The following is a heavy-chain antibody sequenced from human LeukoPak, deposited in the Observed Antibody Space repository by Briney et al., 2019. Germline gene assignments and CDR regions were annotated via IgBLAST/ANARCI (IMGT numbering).Heavy chain of an antibody. V-gene: IGHV4-4*07. Sequence: SEILSLTCSFSGGSISSYYWSWIRQPAGKGLEWIGRIHTSGSTNYNPSLKSRVTMSVDTSKNQFSLKLKSVTAADTAVYYCARDEYYYGSGSYRYDYWGQGTLVTVSS. CDR3: ARDEYYYGSGSYRYDY. D-gene: IGHD3-10*01. J-gene: IGHJ4*02. CDR2: IHTSGST. CDR1: GGSISSYY.